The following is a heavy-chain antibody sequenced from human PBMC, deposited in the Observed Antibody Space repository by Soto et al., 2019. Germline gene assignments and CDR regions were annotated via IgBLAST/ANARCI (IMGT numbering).Heavy chain of an antibody. J-gene: IGHJ4*02. CDR2: ISYDGSNK. Sequence: QVQLVESGGGVVQPGRSLRLSCAASGFTFSSYGMHWVRQAPGKGLEWVAVISYDGSNKYYADSVKGRFTISRDNSKNTLDLQMNSLRAEDTAVYYCAKDKVPVALTAPFDYWGQGTLVTVSS. V-gene: IGHV3-30*18. CDR3: AKDKVPVALTAPFDY. CDR1: GFTFSSYG. D-gene: IGHD2-21*02.